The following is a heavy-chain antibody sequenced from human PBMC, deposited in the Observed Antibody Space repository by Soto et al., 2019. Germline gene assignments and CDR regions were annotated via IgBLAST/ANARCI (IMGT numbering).Heavy chain of an antibody. CDR1: EFTFSNYG. CDR3: ARDDEYSGNGMDV. Sequence: QVQLVESGGGVVQPGRSLRLSCAASEFTFSNYGMHWVRQAPGKGLEWVAVILNDGSNRYHADSVKDRFTISRDNSKNTLYLQMNSLRAEKPAVYYCARDDEYSGNGMDVWGQGTKVTGS. J-gene: IGHJ6*02. D-gene: IGHD3-10*01. V-gene: IGHV3-33*01. CDR2: ILNDGSNR.